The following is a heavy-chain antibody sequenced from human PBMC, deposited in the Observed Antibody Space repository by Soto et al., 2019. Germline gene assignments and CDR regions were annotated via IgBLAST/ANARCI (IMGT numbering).Heavy chain of an antibody. CDR2: IYYSGST. Sequence: SETLSLTCTVSGGSISSGDYYWSWIRQPPGKGLEWIGYIYYSGSTYYNPSLKSRVTISVDTSKNQFSLKLSSVTAADTAVYYCARVTTVTTGVWFDPWGQGTLVTVSS. CDR3: ARVTTVTTGVWFDP. V-gene: IGHV4-30-4*01. J-gene: IGHJ5*02. D-gene: IGHD4-17*01. CDR1: GGSISSGDYY.